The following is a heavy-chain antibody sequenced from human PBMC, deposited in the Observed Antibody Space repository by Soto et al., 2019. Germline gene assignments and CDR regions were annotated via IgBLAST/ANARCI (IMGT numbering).Heavy chain of an antibody. CDR3: ARVGHRKGYCSSTSCYMNWFDP. J-gene: IGHJ5*02. V-gene: IGHV1-69*13. Sequence: GASVKVSCKASGGTFSSYAISWVRQAPGQGLEWMGGIIPIFGTANYAQKFQGRVTITADESTSTAYMELSSLRSEDTAVYYCARVGHRKGYCSSTSCYMNWFDPWGQGTLVTVSS. CDR1: GGTFSSYA. D-gene: IGHD2-2*02. CDR2: IIPIFGTA.